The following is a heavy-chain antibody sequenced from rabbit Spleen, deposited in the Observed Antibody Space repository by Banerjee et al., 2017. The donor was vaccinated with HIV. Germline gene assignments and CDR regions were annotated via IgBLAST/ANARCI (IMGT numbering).Heavy chain of an antibody. D-gene: IGHD7-1*01. V-gene: IGHV1S40*01. Sequence: QSLEESGGDLVKPGASRTLTCTASGFSFSSSYWICWVRQAPGKGLEWIACIYAGSSGSTYYASWAKGRFTISKTSSTTVTLQMTSLTVADTATYFCARDTGTSFSTYGMDLWGPGTLVTVS. CDR2: IYAGSSGST. CDR3: ARDTGTSFSTYGMDL. J-gene: IGHJ6*01. CDR1: GFSFSSSYW.